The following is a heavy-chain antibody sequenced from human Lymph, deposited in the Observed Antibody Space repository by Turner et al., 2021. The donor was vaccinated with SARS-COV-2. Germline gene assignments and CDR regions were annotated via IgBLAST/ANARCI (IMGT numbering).Heavy chain of an antibody. CDR2: ISGDGGGT. Sequence: GESGGGVVQPGGSLRLSCAASGFTFDDYAMHWVRQSPGKGLEWVSLISGDGGGTYYADSVKGRFTISRDNSKNSLSLQMNRLRAEDTALYYCAKDPGYCSGGSCYSRTYFDFWGQGTLVTVSA. D-gene: IGHD2-15*01. CDR3: AKDPGYCSGGSCYSRTYFDF. V-gene: IGHV3-43*02. J-gene: IGHJ4*02. CDR1: GFTFDDYA.